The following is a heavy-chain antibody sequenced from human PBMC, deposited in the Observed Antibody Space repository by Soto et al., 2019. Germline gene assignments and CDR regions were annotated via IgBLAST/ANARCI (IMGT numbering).Heavy chain of an antibody. CDR3: ARTRGSSQSDC. D-gene: IGHD6-6*01. CDR1: GFTVSSNY. CDR2: IYSGGST. Sequence: GGSLRLSCAASGFTVSSNYMSWVRQAPGKGLEWVSVIYSGGSTYYADSVKGRFTISRDNSKNTLYLQMNSLRAEDTAVYYCARTRGSSQSDCWGQGTLVTVSS. V-gene: IGHV3-66*01. J-gene: IGHJ4*02.